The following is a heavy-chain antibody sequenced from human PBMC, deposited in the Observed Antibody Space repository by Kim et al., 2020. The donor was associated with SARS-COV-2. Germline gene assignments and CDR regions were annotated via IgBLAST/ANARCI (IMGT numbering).Heavy chain of an antibody. CDR2: ISSSSSYT. V-gene: IGHV3-21*01. CDR1: GFTFSSYS. D-gene: IGHD4-17*01. J-gene: IGHJ4*02. CDR3: ARAGGTVTTSYFDY. Sequence: GGSLRLSCAASGFTFSSYSMNWVRQAPGKGLEWVSSISSSSSYTYYADSVKGRFTISRDNAKNSLYLQMNSLRAEDTAVYYCARAGGTVTTSYFDYWGQGTLVTVSS.